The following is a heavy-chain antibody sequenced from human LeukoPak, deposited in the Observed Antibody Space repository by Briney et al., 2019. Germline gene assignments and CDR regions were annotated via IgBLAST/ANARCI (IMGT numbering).Heavy chain of an antibody. CDR1: GGSMNNYY. J-gene: IGHJ4*02. V-gene: IGHV4-59*13. CDR3: ARWYCDTSGRYFDY. Sequence: SETLSLTCTVSGGSMNNYYWIWIRQPPGKGLEWIGYIYYSGNTNYNPSLKSRVTISVDTSKKQFSLKLRSVTAADTAVYHCARWYCDTSGRYFDYWGQGTLVTVSS. CDR2: IYYSGNT. D-gene: IGHD3-22*01.